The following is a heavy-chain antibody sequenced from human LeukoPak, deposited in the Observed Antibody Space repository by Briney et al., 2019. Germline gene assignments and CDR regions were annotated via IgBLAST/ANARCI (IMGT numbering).Heavy chain of an antibody. CDR2: IYASGST. J-gene: IGHJ3*02. CDR3: ASPGYSSGWYAFDI. Sequence: SETLSLTCTVSGGSISSYYWTWIRQPAGKGLEWIGRIYASGSTNYNPSLKNRVTMSVDPSKNQFSLRLNSVTAADTAVYYCASPGYSSGWYAFDIWGQGTMVTVSS. D-gene: IGHD6-19*01. CDR1: GGSISSYY. V-gene: IGHV4-4*07.